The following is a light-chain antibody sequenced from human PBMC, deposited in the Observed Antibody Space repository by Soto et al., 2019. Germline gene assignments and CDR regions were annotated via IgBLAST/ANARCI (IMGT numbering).Light chain of an antibody. CDR3: QQYNNWPLT. CDR1: QSVNSN. CDR2: GAS. V-gene: IGKV3-15*01. J-gene: IGKJ1*01. Sequence: EIVRTQSPVTLSVSPGERATLSCRASQSVNSNLAWYQQKPGQAPRLLIYGASTRATGVPARFSGSGSGTEFTLTISSLQSEDFAIYYCQQYNNWPLTFGQGTKVEIK.